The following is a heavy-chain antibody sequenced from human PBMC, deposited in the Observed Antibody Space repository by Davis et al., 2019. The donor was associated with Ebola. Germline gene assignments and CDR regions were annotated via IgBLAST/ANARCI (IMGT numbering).Heavy chain of an antibody. J-gene: IGHJ4*02. D-gene: IGHD3-22*01. V-gene: IGHV4-39*07. CDR1: GGSLNNDDYF. Sequence: SQTLSLTCAVSGGSLNNDDYFWGWLRQPPGKGLEWIGKIYQTGTTNYSTSLKSRVTISIDKSSTQFSLHLISVTAADTAVYYCAAESRGYYEYWGQGTLVTASS. CDR2: IYQTGTT. CDR3: AAESRGYYEY.